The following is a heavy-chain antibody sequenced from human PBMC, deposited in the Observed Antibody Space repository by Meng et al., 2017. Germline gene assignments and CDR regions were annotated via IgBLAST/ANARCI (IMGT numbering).Heavy chain of an antibody. Sequence: GGSLRLSCVASGFTFSSYAMHWVRQAPGKGLEWVAVISYDGSNKYYADSVKGRFTISRDNSKNTLYLQMNSLRAEDTAVYYCARSQITYYDILTGYYSFRGLDYWGQGTLVTVSS. D-gene: IGHD3-9*01. V-gene: IGHV3-30*01. J-gene: IGHJ4*02. CDR3: ARSQITYYDILTGYYSFRGLDY. CDR2: ISYDGSNK. CDR1: GFTFSSYA.